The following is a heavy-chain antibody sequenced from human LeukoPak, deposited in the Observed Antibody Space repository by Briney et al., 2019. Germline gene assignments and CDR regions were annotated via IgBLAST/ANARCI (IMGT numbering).Heavy chain of an antibody. CDR3: ARGPIAADY. Sequence: KSSETLSLTCTVSGGPISTYYWSWFRQFPGKGLEWIGEINHSGSTNYNPSLKSRVTISVDTSKNQFSLKLSSVTAADTAVYYCARGPIAADYWGQGTLVTVSS. D-gene: IGHD6-13*01. CDR2: INHSGST. CDR1: GGPISTYY. V-gene: IGHV4-34*01. J-gene: IGHJ4*02.